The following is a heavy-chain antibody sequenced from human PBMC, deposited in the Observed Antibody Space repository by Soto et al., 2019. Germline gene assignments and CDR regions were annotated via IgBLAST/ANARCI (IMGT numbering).Heavy chain of an antibody. CDR1: GFTFSSYS. CDR2: ISSSSSTI. D-gene: IGHD4-17*01. Sequence: GGSLRLSCAASGFTFSSYSMNWVRQAPGKGLEWVSYISSSSSTIYYADSVKGRFTISRDNAKNSLYLQMNSLRDEDTAVYYCASRLLRPYYYYGMDVWGHGTTVTVSS. CDR3: ASRLLRPYYYYGMDV. J-gene: IGHJ6*02. V-gene: IGHV3-48*02.